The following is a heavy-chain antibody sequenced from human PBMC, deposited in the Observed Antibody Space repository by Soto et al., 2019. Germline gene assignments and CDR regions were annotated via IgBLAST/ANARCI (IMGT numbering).Heavy chain of an antibody. CDR3: ARVQNYYILTASSHSIDV. D-gene: IGHD3-9*01. V-gene: IGHV1-18*01. Sequence: GASVKVSCKASGYTFTNYGITWVRQAPGQGLEWMGWISNYNGKTNYAQILQGRVTMTTDTSTRTAYMELTSLRSDDTATYYCARVQNYYILTASSHSIDVWGQGTTVTVS. CDR1: GYTFTNYG. J-gene: IGHJ6*02. CDR2: ISNYNGKT.